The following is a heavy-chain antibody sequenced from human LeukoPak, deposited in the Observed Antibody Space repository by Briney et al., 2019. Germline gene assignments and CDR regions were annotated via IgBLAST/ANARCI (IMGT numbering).Heavy chain of an antibody. J-gene: IGHJ4*02. Sequence: GSLRLSCAASGFTFSSYGMSWVRQAPGKGLEWVSAISGSGGSTYYADSVKGRFTISRDNSKNTLYLQMNSLRAEDTAVYYCAKDAPGYYDSSGYVPDYWGQGTLVTVSS. CDR2: ISGSGGST. V-gene: IGHV3-23*01. D-gene: IGHD3-22*01. CDR1: GFTFSSYG. CDR3: AKDAPGYYDSSGYVPDY.